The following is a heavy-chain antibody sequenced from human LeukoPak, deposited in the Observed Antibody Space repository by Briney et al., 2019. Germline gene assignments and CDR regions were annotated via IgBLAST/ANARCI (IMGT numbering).Heavy chain of an antibody. CDR2: ISGSGGST. V-gene: IGHV3-23*01. CDR1: GFTFSSYG. Sequence: PGGTLRLSCAASGFTFSSYGMSWVRQAPGKGLEWVSAISGSGGSTYYADSVKGRFTISRDNSKNTLYLQMNSLRAEDTAVYYCAKLQQALFIVAKAFDIWGQGTVVTVSS. CDR3: AKLQQALFIVAKAFDI. J-gene: IGHJ3*02. D-gene: IGHD3-16*02.